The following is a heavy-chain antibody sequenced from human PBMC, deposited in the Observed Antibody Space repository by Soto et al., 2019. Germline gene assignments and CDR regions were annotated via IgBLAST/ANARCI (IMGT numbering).Heavy chain of an antibody. D-gene: IGHD3-22*01. Sequence: LRLSCAASGFTFSSYWMSWVRQAPGKGLEWVANTKPDGSEKYYVDSVKGRFTVSRDNAKNSLYLQMNSLRAEDTAVYYCARGDYYYDGSGYFVDAFDIWGQGTMVTVSS. CDR3: ARGDYYYDGSGYFVDAFDI. J-gene: IGHJ3*02. V-gene: IGHV3-7*01. CDR2: TKPDGSEK. CDR1: GFTFSSYW.